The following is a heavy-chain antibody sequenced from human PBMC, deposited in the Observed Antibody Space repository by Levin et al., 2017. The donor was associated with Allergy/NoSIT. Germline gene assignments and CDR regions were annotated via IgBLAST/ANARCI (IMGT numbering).Heavy chain of an antibody. D-gene: IGHD6-13*01. CDR1: GYSFTSYW. CDR3: ARLRKAAVRFDAFEI. CDR2: IYPSDSDT. J-gene: IGHJ3*02. Sequence: GASVKVSCKASGYSFTSYWIGWVRQMPGKGLEWMGIIYPSDSDTRYSPSFQGQVTIPADKSISTAYLQWSSLKASDTALYYCARLRKAAVRFDAFEIWGQGTMVTVSS. V-gene: IGHV5-51*01.